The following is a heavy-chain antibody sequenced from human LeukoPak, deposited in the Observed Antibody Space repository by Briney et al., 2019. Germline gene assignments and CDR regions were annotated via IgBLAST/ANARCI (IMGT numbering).Heavy chain of an antibody. CDR3: ARGGGIAAAGTYFDY. J-gene: IGHJ4*02. CDR1: GGSFSGYY. D-gene: IGHD6-13*01. CDR2: INHSGST. V-gene: IGHV4-34*01. Sequence: SETLSLTCAVYGGSFSGYYWSWIRQPPGKGLEWIGEINHSGSTNYNPSLKSRVTISVDTSKNQFSLKLSSVTAADTAVYYCARGGGIAAAGTYFDYWGQGTLVTVPS.